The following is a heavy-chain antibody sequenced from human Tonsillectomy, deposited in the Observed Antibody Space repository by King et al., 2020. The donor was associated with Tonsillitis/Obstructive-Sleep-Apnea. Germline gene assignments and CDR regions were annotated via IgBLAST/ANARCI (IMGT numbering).Heavy chain of an antibody. Sequence: VQLVESGGGLVQPGRSLRLSCTASGFTFGDYAMSWVRQAPGMGLEWVGFIRSKAYGGTTEYAASVKGRFTISRDDSKSIAYLQMNSLKTEDTAVYYCTRSDFWSGYYGPFDYWGQGTLVTVSS. V-gene: IGHV3-49*04. CDR2: IRSKAYGGTT. CDR3: TRSDFWSGYYGPFDY. J-gene: IGHJ4*02. CDR1: GFTFGDYA. D-gene: IGHD3-3*01.